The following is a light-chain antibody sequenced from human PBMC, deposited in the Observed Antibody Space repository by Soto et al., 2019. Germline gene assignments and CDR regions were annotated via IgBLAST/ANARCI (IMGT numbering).Light chain of an antibody. CDR2: DAS. CDR3: QQRSNWPPRLT. CDR1: QSVSSY. J-gene: IGKJ3*01. Sequence: TLSLSPGERATLSFRASQSVSSYLAWYQQKPGQAPRLLIYDASNRATGIPARFSGSGSGTDFTLTISSLEPEDFAVYYCQQRSNWPPRLTFGPGTKVDIK. V-gene: IGKV3-11*01.